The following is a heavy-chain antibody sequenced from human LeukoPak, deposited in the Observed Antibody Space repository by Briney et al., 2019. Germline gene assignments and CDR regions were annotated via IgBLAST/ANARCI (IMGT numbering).Heavy chain of an antibody. CDR1: GFTFSSYG. V-gene: IGHV3-33*06. CDR3: AKSYYDSWSGYADYYYMDV. CDR2: IWHDGNTK. D-gene: IGHD3-3*01. Sequence: GRSLRLSCAASGFTFSSYGMHWVRQAPGKGLEWVAVIWHDGNTKDYAESVKGRFIISRDTSKNTVFLQMNSLRAEDTAVYYCAKSYYDSWSGYADYYYMDVWGKGATVTVSS. J-gene: IGHJ6*03.